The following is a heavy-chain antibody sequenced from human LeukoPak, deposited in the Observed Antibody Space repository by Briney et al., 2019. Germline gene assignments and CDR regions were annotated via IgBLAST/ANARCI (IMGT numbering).Heavy chain of an antibody. V-gene: IGHV3-30*18. J-gene: IGHJ4*02. D-gene: IGHD5-24*01. CDR3: AKWLRVATTYFDY. Sequence: PGGSLRLSCAASGFTFSSYGMHWVRQAPGKGLEWVAVISYDGSNKYYADSVKGRFTISRDNSKNTLYLQMNSLGAEDTAVYYCAKWLRVATTYFDYWGQGTLVTVSS. CDR1: GFTFSSYG. CDR2: ISYDGSNK.